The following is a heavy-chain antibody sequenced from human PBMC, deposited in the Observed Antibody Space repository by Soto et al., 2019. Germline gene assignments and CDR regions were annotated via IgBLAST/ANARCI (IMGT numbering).Heavy chain of an antibody. J-gene: IGHJ6*02. CDR3: ARGGSGRYGDYYTMDV. CDR1: GFTFSTHW. D-gene: IGHD1-26*01. V-gene: IGHV3-74*02. CDR2: LNNDGSRT. Sequence: EVQLAESGGGLVQPGGSLRLSCAASGFTFSTHWMHWVRQAPGKGLVWVSRLNNDGSRTDYADSVKGRFTISRDDAKTKRYLQMNSLRAEDTAVYYCARGGSGRYGDYYTMDVWGQGTTVTVSS.